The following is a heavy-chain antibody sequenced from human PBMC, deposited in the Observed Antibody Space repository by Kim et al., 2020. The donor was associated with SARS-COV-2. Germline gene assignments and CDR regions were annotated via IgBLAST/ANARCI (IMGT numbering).Heavy chain of an antibody. J-gene: IGHJ5*02. CDR2: ISFDGSET. V-gene: IGHV3-30*12. Sequence: GGSLRLSCATSGFTFSSFGMHWVRQAPGKGLEWVAVISFDGSETYYADSVKGRFTISRDNSKNTLHLQMDSLRAEDTAVYYCARGREQQVVLGWFDPWGQENMVTASS. CDR3: ARGREQQVVLGWFDP. D-gene: IGHD2-15*01. CDR1: GFTFSSFG.